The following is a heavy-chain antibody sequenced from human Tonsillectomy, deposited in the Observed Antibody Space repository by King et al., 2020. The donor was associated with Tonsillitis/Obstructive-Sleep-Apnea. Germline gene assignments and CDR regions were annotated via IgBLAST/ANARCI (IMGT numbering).Heavy chain of an antibody. J-gene: IGHJ4*02. D-gene: IGHD4-17*01. V-gene: IGHV4-31*03. CDR3: ATELTTGAFDY. Sequence: HVQLQESGPGLVKPSQTLSLTCTVSGGSISSGGYYWSWIRQHPGRGLEWIGYIYDSGSTYYNPSLKSRITISLNMSKNQFSLKLSSVTAADTAVYYCATELTTGAFDYWGQGTLVTVSS. CDR2: IYDSGST. CDR1: GGSISSGGYY.